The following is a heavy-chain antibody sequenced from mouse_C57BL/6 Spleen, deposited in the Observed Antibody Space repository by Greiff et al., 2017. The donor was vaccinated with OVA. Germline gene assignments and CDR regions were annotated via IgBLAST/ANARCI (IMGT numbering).Heavy chain of an antibody. D-gene: IGHD2-1*01. V-gene: IGHV14-4*01. CDR2: IAPENGDT. CDR1: GFNIQDDY. Sequence: VQLKQSGAELVRPGASVKLSCTASGFNIQDDYMQCVKQRPEQGLEWLGWIAPENGDTEYASKFQGQATITADTSSNTAYLQLISLTSEDTAVYYFTTLYGNYAMDYWGQGTSVTVSS. J-gene: IGHJ4*01. CDR3: TTLYGNYAMDY.